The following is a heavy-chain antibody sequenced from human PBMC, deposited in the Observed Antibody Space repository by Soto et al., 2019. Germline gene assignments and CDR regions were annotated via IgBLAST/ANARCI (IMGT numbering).Heavy chain of an antibody. Sequence: QVQLVQSGAEVKKPGASVKSSCKTSGYTFMTYALHWVRQAPGQRPEWMGWINPGNGNTEYSQKLQGRVTITRDTSARTVFMEVANMTSEDTAVYYCARVRMLWYGELSHWGQGTQVIVSA. V-gene: IGHV1-3*01. CDR3: ARVRMLWYGELSH. D-gene: IGHD3-10*01. CDR1: GYTFMTYA. J-gene: IGHJ4*02. CDR2: INPGNGNT.